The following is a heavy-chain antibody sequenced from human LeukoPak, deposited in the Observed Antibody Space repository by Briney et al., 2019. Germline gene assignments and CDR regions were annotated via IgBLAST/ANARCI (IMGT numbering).Heavy chain of an antibody. CDR2: INPSGGSA. Sequence: ASVKVSCKASRYTFTSYYIHWVRQAPGRGLEWMGIINPSGGSASYAQKFQGRVTMTRDTSTSTVYMELSSLRSEDTAVYYCARPISGYNFGYVYWGQGTLVTVSS. J-gene: IGHJ4*02. CDR3: ARPISGYNFGYVY. V-gene: IGHV1-46*01. D-gene: IGHD5-18*01. CDR1: RYTFTSYY.